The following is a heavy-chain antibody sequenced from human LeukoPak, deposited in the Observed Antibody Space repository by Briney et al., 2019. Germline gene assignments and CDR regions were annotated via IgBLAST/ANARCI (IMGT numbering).Heavy chain of an antibody. V-gene: IGHV3-48*02. J-gene: IGHJ5*02. CDR1: GFTLSPYS. CDR3: ARDRWYSIDL. D-gene: IGHD6-13*01. Sequence: PGGSQSLSCAASGFTLSPYSMNWVRQAPGRGLEWVSYISSSSAIIYYADSVKGRFTVSRDNAKNSLYLQLNSLRDEDTAVYYCARDRWYSIDLWGHESQVTVSS. CDR2: ISSSSAII.